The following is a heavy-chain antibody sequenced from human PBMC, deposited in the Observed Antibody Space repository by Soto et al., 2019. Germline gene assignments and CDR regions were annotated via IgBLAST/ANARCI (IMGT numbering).Heavy chain of an antibody. CDR3: ARGRNYYGSGSYYPNWFDP. D-gene: IGHD3-10*01. CDR2: IYYSGST. V-gene: IGHV4-31*03. Sequence: QVQLQESGPGLVKPSQTLSLTCTVSGGSISSGGYYWSWIRQHPGKGLEWIGYIYYSGSTYYNPSLKSRVTISVDTSKNQFSLKLSSVTAADTAVYYCARGRNYYGSGSYYPNWFDPWGQGTLVTVSS. CDR1: GGSISSGGYY. J-gene: IGHJ5*02.